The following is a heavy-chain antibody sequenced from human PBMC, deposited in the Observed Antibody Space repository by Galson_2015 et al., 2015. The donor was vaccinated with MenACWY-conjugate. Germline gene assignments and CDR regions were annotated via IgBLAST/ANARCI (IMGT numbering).Heavy chain of an antibody. Sequence: PLRISCAASGFTFSSYRMNWVRQAPGKGLEWVSSISSSSSYTYYADSVKGRFTISRDNAKNSLYLQMNSLRAEDTAVYYCARVSARSSCSRGAFDIWCQGTRVTVSS. CDR3: ARVSARSSCSRGAFDI. CDR2: ISSSSSYT. V-gene: IGHV3-21*01. D-gene: IGHD6-13*01. J-gene: IGHJ3*02. CDR1: GFTFSSYR.